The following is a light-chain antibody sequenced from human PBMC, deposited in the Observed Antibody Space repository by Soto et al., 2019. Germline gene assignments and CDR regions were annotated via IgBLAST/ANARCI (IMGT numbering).Light chain of an antibody. J-gene: IGLJ1*01. Sequence: QSALTQPRSVSGSPGQSVTISCTGTSSDVGGYNYVSWYQQHPGKAPKLMIYDVSKRPSGVPDRFSGSKSGNTASLTISGLQAEDEADYYCCSYAGSYTFDVFXTGTKV. CDR1: SSDVGGYNY. V-gene: IGLV2-11*01. CDR2: DVS. CDR3: CSYAGSYTFDV.